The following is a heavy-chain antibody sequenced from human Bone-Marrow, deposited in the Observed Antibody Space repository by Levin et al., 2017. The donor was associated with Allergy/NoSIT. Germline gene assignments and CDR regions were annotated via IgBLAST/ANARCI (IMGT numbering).Heavy chain of an antibody. V-gene: IGHV4-61*01. Sequence: SETLSLTCTVSGGSVSSGSYYWSWIRQPPGKGLEWIGYIYYSGSTNYNPSLKSRVTISVDTSKNQFSLKLSSVTAADTAVYYCARDRSSDAFDIWGQGTMVTVSS. CDR3: ARDRSSDAFDI. CDR1: GGSVSSGSYY. CDR2: IYYSGST. D-gene: IGHD1-26*01. J-gene: IGHJ3*02.